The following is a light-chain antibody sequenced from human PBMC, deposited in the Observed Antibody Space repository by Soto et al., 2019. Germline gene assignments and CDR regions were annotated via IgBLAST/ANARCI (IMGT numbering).Light chain of an antibody. Sequence: EIVMTQSPATLSLSPGQRATLSCRASQSVSSNLAWYQQILGQAPRLLISGASTRATGIPARFTGSGSGTEFTLTISSLQSEDFAVHYCQQYNNWPHSFGQGTKV. V-gene: IGKV3-15*01. J-gene: IGKJ2*01. CDR2: GAS. CDR1: QSVSSN. CDR3: QQYNNWPHS.